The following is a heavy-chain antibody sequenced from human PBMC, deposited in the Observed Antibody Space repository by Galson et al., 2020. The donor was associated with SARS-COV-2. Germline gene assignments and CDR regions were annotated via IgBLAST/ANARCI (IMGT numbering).Heavy chain of an antibody. J-gene: IGHJ4*02. CDR1: GFTFSSYE. V-gene: IGHV3-48*03. CDR2: ISSSSRPI. D-gene: IGHD2-8*01. CDR3: ARQTQYDTCIPLDS. Sequence: GGSLRLSCEASGFTFSSYEMNWVRQAPAKGLEWISYISSSSRPIYYADSVKGRFTISRDNTKNSVYLQMNSLRAEDTAVYYCARQTQYDTCIPLDSWGQGTLVTVSS.